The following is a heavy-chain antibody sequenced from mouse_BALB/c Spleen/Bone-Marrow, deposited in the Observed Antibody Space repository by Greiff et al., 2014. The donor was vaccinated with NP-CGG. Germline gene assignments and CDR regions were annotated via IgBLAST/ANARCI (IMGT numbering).Heavy chain of an antibody. J-gene: IGHJ3*01. D-gene: IGHD2-1*01. CDR1: GYSITSDSA. V-gene: IGHV3-2*02. CDR3: ARRGYYGTFLFAY. CDR2: ISYSGST. Sequence: VQLQQSGPGLVKPSQSLSLTCTVTGYSITSDSAWNWIRQFPGNKLEWMAYISYSGSTTYNPSLKSRISITRDTSKNQFFLQLNSVTTEDTATYYYARRGYYGTFLFAYWGQGTLVTVSA.